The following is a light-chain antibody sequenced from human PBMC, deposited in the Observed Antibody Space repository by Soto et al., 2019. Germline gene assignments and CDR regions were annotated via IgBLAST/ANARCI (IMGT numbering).Light chain of an antibody. CDR2: EVS. CDR1: SSDVGGYNF. V-gene: IGLV2-8*01. J-gene: IGLJ2*01. CDR3: SSYAGSNIVV. Sequence: QSALTQPPSASGSPGQSVTISCTGTSSDVGGYNFVSWYQQHPGKAPKLMIYEVSERPSGVPDRVSGSKSGNTASLTVSGLKSEDEADYYCSSYAGSNIVVFGGGTKVTVL.